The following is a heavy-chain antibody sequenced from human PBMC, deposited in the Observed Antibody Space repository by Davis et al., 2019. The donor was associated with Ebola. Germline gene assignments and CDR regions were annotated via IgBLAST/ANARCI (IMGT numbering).Heavy chain of an antibody. CDR1: GYTFTGYY. CDR3: AREEYCSSTSCHSANWFDP. D-gene: IGHD2-2*01. CDR2: INPNSGGT. Sequence: ASVKVSCKASGYTFTGYYMHWVRQAPGQGLEWMGWINPNSGGTNYAQKFQGRVTMTRDTSISTAYMELSRLRSDDTAVYYCAREEYCSSTSCHSANWFDPWGQGTLVTVSS. V-gene: IGHV1-2*02. J-gene: IGHJ5*02.